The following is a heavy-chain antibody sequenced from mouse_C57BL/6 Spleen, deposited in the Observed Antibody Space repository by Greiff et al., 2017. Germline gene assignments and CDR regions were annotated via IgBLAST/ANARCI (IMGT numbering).Heavy chain of an antibody. D-gene: IGHD1-3*01. CDR3: ARSEKLNYFDY. J-gene: IGHJ2*01. Sequence: QVQLQQPGAELVMPGASVKLSCKASGYTFTSYWMHWVKQRPGQGLEWIGEIDPSDSYTNYNQKFKGKSTLTVDKSSSTAYMQLSSLTSEDSAVYYCARSEKLNYFDYWGQGTTLTVSS. CDR2: IDPSDSYT. CDR1: GYTFTSYW. V-gene: IGHV1-69*01.